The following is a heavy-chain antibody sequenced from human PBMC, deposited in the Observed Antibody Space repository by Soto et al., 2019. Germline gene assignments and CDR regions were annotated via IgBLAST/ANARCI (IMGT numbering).Heavy chain of an antibody. Sequence: PGGSLRLSCAASGFTFSSYSMNWVRQAPGKGLEWVSYISSSSSTINYADSVKGRFTISRDNAKNSLYLQMNSLRDEDTAVYYCARGLMVYAFVPNWFDPWGQGTLVTVSS. CDR2: ISSSSSTI. J-gene: IGHJ5*02. D-gene: IGHD2-8*01. V-gene: IGHV3-48*02. CDR1: GFTFSSYS. CDR3: ARGLMVYAFVPNWFDP.